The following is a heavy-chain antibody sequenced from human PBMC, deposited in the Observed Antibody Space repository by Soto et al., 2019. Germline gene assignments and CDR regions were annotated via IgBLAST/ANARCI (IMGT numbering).Heavy chain of an antibody. J-gene: IGHJ3*02. CDR2: IYSGGST. V-gene: IGHV3-53*01. CDR1: GFTVSSNY. CDR3: AREPLVVTAYAFDI. Sequence: XGSLRLSCAASGFTVSSNYMSWVRQAPGKGLEWVSVIYSGGSTYYADSVKGRFTISRDNSKNTLYLQMNSLRAEDTAVYYCAREPLVVTAYAFDIWGQGTMVTVSS. D-gene: IGHD2-21*02.